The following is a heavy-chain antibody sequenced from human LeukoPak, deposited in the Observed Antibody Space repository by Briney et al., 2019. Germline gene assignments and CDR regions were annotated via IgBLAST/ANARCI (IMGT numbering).Heavy chain of an antibody. Sequence: GGSLRLSCAASGFIFSRYWMHWVRQAPGKGLVWVAVIWYDGSNKYYADSVKGRFTISRDNSKNTLYLQMNSLRAEDTAVYYCARDIGIAVAGTLYYYYYGMDVWGQGTTVTVSS. D-gene: IGHD6-19*01. V-gene: IGHV3-33*08. CDR3: ARDIGIAVAGTLYYYYYGMDV. CDR2: IWYDGSNK. J-gene: IGHJ6*02. CDR1: GFIFSRYW.